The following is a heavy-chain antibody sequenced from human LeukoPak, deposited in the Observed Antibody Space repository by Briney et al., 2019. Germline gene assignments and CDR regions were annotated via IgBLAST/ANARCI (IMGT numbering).Heavy chain of an antibody. J-gene: IGHJ5*02. V-gene: IGHV4-59*11. CDR2: VHYSRGT. CDR1: GGSISNHY. D-gene: IGHD5-12*01. Sequence: SETLSLTCTVSGGSISNHYCNWIRQSPGKELEWIGYVHYSRGTNYNPSLKSRVTISLDTSKNQFFLQLSSVTAADTAVYHCASGQGWLTDHWGRGTLIAVSS. CDR3: ASGQGWLTDH.